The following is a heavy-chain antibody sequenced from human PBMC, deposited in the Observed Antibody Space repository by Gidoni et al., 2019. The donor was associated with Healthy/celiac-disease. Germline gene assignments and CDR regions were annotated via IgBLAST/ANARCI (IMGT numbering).Heavy chain of an antibody. Sequence: AEVKKPGASVKVSCKASGYTFTSYYMHWVRQAPGQGLEWMGIINPSDGSTSYAQKFQGRVTMTRDTSTSTVYMELSSLRSEDTAVYYCARGGYYYDSSGPVDAFDIWGQGTMVTVSS. D-gene: IGHD3-22*01. V-gene: IGHV1-46*01. CDR3: ARGGYYYDSSGPVDAFDI. J-gene: IGHJ3*02. CDR1: GYTFTSYY. CDR2: INPSDGST.